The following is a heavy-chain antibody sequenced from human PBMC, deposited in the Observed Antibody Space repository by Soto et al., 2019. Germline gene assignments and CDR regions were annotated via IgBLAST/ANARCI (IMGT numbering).Heavy chain of an antibody. Sequence: QVQVVQSGAEVKKPGASVKVSCKASGYTFTNYGISWVRQAPGQGLEWMGWISVYNGNTKYQQKFQGRVTLTTDTSTSTAYMELRSLRSDDTAVYYCARAPSQWELLCGWFDPWGQGTLVTVSS. CDR2: ISVYNGNT. V-gene: IGHV1-18*01. D-gene: IGHD1-26*01. J-gene: IGHJ5*02. CDR3: ARAPSQWELLCGWFDP. CDR1: GYTFTNYG.